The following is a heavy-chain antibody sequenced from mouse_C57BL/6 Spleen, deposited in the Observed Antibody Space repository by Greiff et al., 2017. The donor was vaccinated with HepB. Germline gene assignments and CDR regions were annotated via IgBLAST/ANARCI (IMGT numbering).Heavy chain of an antibody. CDR1: GYTFTSHW. CDR3: ARYDYDGGFAY. CDR2: IDPSDSYT. D-gene: IGHD2-4*01. Sequence: VQLQQPGAELVMPGASVKLSCKASGYTFTSHWMHGVKQRPGQGLEWIGEIDPSDSYTNYNQKFKGKSTLTVDKSSSTAYMQLSSLTSEDSAVYYCARYDYDGGFAYWGQGTLVTVSA. V-gene: IGHV1-69*01. J-gene: IGHJ3*01.